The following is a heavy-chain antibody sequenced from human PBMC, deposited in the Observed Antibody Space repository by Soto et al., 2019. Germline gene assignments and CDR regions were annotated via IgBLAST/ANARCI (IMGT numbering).Heavy chain of an antibody. V-gene: IGHV1-8*01. J-gene: IGHJ4*02. Sequence: QVQLVQSGAEVKKPGASVKVSCEASGYPFTAFDINWVRQAAGQGLEWMGWMNPSSGDSAFAQRFQDRITMTRTTSINTAYMGLSRLTSDDTAVYYCVRQPGGVATPGDDYWGQGTLVTVSS. CDR2: MNPSSGDS. CDR3: VRQPGGVATPGDDY. CDR1: GYPFTAFD. D-gene: IGHD2-15*01.